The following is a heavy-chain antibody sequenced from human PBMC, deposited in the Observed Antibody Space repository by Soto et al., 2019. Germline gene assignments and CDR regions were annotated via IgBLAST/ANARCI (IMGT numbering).Heavy chain of an antibody. CDR1: GFSLKSYT. V-gene: IGHV3-23*04. D-gene: IGHD3-9*01. CDR2: ISASGGNT. CDR3: VKHNSHDWFFSAFQE. J-gene: IGHJ1*01. Sequence: VESGGRLIQPGGSLRLSCVVSGFSLKSYTMSWVRQAPGKRPEWVSGISASGGNTDAADPEQGRFVIAKDPSATTLYLQMNNVRVEDTAMYYCVKHNSHDWFFSAFQEWGQGTFVSVSS.